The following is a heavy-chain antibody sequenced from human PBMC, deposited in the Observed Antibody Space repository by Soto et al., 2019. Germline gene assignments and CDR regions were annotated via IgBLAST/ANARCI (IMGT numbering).Heavy chain of an antibody. J-gene: IGHJ6*02. CDR3: ARAPPPPVMGGYNHYGMDV. Sequence: SVKVSCKASGGTFSSYAISWVRQAPGQGLEGMGGVIPIFGTANYGQKLQGRVTITAEESTSPAYMELSSLRSEDTAVYSCARAPPPPVMGGYNHYGMDVWGQGTPVTASS. CDR2: VIPIFGTA. V-gene: IGHV1-69*13. D-gene: IGHD6-25*01. CDR1: GGTFSSYA.